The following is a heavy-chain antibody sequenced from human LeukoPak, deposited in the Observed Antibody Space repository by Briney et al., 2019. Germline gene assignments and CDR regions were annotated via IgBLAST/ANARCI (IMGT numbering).Heavy chain of an antibody. CDR1: GDSINSYY. CDR3: ARALRRQLVTGWFDP. Sequence: PSETLSLTCTVSGDSINSYYWTWIWQPPGKGLEWIGYIYYSGSTNYNPSLKSRVTISVDTSKNQFSLRLTSVTAADTAVYYCARALRRQLVTGWFDPWGQGTLVTVSS. J-gene: IGHJ5*02. D-gene: IGHD3-9*01. V-gene: IGHV4-59*01. CDR2: IYYSGST.